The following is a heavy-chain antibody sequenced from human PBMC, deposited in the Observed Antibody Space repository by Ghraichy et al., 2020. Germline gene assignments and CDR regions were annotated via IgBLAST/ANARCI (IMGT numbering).Heavy chain of an antibody. V-gene: IGHV3-21*01. CDR3: ARSTLSAFDI. CDR1: GFTFSCYS. CDR2: ISSSSSYI. J-gene: IGHJ3*02. Sequence: GGSLRLSCAASGFTFSCYSMNWVRQAPGEGLEWVSSISSSSSYIYYADSVKGRFTISRDNAKNSLYLQMNSLRAEDTAVYYCARSTLSAFDIWGQGTMVTVSS. D-gene: IGHD2-15*01.